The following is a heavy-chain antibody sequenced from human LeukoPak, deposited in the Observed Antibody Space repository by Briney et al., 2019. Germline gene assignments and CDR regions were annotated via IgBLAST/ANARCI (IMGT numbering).Heavy chain of an antibody. V-gene: IGHV1-46*01. D-gene: IGHD6-6*01. J-gene: IGHJ5*02. Sequence: AASVTVSCTASGYTFTSYYMHWVQQAPGQGLEWMGIVNPSGGSTSYAQKFQGRVTMTRDTSTSTVYMELSSLRSEDTAVYYCARDSSSSGEFWFDPWGQGTLVTVSS. CDR1: GYTFTSYY. CDR2: VNPSGGST. CDR3: ARDSSSSGEFWFDP.